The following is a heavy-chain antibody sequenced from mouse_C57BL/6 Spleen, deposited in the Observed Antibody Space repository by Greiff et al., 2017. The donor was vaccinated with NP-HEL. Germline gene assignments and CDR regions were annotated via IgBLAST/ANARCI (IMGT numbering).Heavy chain of an antibody. V-gene: IGHV1-54*01. CDR1: GYAFTNYL. CDR3: ARSGDGWYFDV. CDR2: INPGSGGT. J-gene: IGHJ1*03. Sequence: VQLQQSGAELVRPGTSVKVSCKASGYAFTNYLIEWVKQRPGQGLEWIGVINPGSGGTNYNEKFKGKATLTADNSSSTAYMQLSSLTSEDSAVYFCARSGDGWYFDVWGTGTTVTVSS. D-gene: IGHD2-3*01.